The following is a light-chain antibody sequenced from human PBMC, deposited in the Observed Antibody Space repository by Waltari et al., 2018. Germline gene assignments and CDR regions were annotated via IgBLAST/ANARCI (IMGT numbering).Light chain of an antibody. CDR2: GAS. V-gene: IGKV3-20*01. CDR3: QQYGGSPYT. CDR1: QSVAGSY. J-gene: IGKJ2*01. Sequence: EIELTQSPGTLSLSPGERATLSCRASQSVAGSYLAWYQHKPGQVPRLLIYGASIRATGIPDRFSGSGSGIGFTLTISRLEPEDFAVYYCQQYGGSPYTFGQGTKLEIK.